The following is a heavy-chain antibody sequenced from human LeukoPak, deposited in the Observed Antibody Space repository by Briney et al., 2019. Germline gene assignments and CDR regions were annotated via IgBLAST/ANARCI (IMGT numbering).Heavy chain of an antibody. V-gene: IGHV1-69*08. CDR2: IIPIFDTA. CDR1: GGTFSSYT. J-gene: IGHJ4*02. Sequence: GASVEVSCKASGGTFSSYTLSWVRQAPGRGLEWMGRIIPIFDTADYTQKFQGRVTFTADKSTGTAFMELSSLRSEDTATYHCVRDYDTSGPQKTYLDFWGQGTLVTVSS. D-gene: IGHD3-22*01. CDR3: VRDYDTSGPQKTYLDF.